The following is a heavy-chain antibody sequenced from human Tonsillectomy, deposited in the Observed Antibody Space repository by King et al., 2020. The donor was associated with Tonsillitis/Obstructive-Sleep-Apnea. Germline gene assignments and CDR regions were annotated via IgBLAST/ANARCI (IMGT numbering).Heavy chain of an antibody. D-gene: IGHD6-6*01. J-gene: IGHJ3*02. CDR3: AHRLIAARPPNDAFDI. CDR2: SYWDEDN. Sequence: ITLKESGPTLVKPTQTLTLTCTFSGFLLSTSGVGVGWIRQPPGKAREWLALSYWDEDNRYIPSLKSRLTITKDTSKNQVVLTMTNMDPVDTATYYCAHRLIAARPPNDAFDIWGQGTMVTVSS. CDR1: GFLLSTSGVG. V-gene: IGHV2-5*02.